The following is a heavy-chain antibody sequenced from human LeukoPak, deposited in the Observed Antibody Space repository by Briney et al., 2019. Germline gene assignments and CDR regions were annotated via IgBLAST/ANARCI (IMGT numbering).Heavy chain of an antibody. Sequence: GGSLRLSCAASGFTFDDYGMSWVRQAPGKGLEWVSGINWNGGSTGYADSVKGRFTISRDNAKNSLYLQMNSLRAEDTALYYCARARADYYGSGSGYYYYYVDVWGKGTTVTVSS. D-gene: IGHD3-10*01. CDR1: GFTFDDYG. CDR3: ARARADYYGSGSGYYYYYVDV. V-gene: IGHV3-20*04. CDR2: INWNGGST. J-gene: IGHJ6*03.